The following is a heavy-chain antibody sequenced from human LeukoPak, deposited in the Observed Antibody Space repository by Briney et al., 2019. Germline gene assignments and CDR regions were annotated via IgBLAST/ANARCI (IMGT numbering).Heavy chain of an antibody. D-gene: IGHD5-18*01. CDR2: IKQDGSEK. V-gene: IGHV3-7*03. CDR1: GFTFSSYW. CDR3: AREGGYSYGLPFDY. J-gene: IGHJ4*02. Sequence: GGSLRLSCAASGFTFSSYWMSWVRQAPGKGLEWVAEIKQDGSEKYYVDSVKGRFTISRDNAKNSLYLQMNSLRAEDTAVYYCAREGGYSYGLPFDYWGQGTLVTVSS.